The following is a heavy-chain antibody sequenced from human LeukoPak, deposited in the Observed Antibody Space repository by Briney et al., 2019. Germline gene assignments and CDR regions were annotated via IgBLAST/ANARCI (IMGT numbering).Heavy chain of an antibody. J-gene: IGHJ5*02. CDR1: GYSFTSYW. V-gene: IGHV5-51*01. Sequence: GESLKISCKGSGYSFTSYWIGWVRQMPGKGLEWMGIIYPGDSDTRYSPSFQGQVTISADKSISTAYLQWSSLKASDTAMYYCARGRQQLVPNNWFDPWGQGTLVTVSS. CDR3: ARGRQQLVPNNWFDP. D-gene: IGHD6-13*01. CDR2: IYPGDSDT.